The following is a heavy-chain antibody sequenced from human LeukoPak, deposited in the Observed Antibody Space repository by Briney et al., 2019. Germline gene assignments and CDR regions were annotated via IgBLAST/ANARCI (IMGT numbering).Heavy chain of an antibody. D-gene: IGHD5-12*01. CDR1: GFTFSNAW. J-gene: IGHJ4*02. Sequence: GSLRLSCAASGFTFSNAWMSWVRQASGKGLEWVGRIKSKTDGGTTDYAAPVKGRFTISRDDSKNTLYLQMNSLKTEDTAVYYCTTYSGYDHFDYWGQGTLVTVSS. CDR3: TTYSGYDHFDY. CDR2: IKSKTDGGTT. V-gene: IGHV3-15*01.